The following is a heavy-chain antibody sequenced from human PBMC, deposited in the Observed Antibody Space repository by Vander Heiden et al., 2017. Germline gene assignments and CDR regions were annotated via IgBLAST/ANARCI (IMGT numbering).Heavy chain of an antibody. J-gene: IGHJ4*02. Sequence: EVQLVESGGGLVNPGGSLRLSCAASGFPFSSYTVNWVRQAPGKGLEWVSSITGKSSYIYYADSVKGRFTISRDNARNSLSLQMSSLRAEDTAVYYCARGGANWDLYYFDYWGRGTLVTVSS. CDR1: GFPFSSYT. CDR3: ARGGANWDLYYFDY. CDR2: ITGKSSYI. V-gene: IGHV3-21*01. D-gene: IGHD1-1*01.